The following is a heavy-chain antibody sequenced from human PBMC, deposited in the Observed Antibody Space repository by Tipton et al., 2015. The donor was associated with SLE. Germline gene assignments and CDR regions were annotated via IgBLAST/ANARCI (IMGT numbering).Heavy chain of an antibody. CDR2: IKSNTDGGKT. CDR3: AKRLQQWHTYYFDY. CDR1: GFTFSNAW. D-gene: IGHD6-19*01. V-gene: IGHV3-15*01. J-gene: IGHJ4*02. Sequence: SLRLSCAASGFTFSNAWMSWVRQAPGKGQEWVGRIKSNTDGGKTDYAAPVKGRFTISRDDSKNTLYLQMNSLRGEGTAVYFGAKRLQQWHTYYFDYWHQGYLSIASS.